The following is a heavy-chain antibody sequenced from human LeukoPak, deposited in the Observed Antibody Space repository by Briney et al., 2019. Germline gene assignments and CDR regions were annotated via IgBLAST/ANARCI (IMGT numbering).Heavy chain of an antibody. D-gene: IGHD4-17*01. V-gene: IGHV7-4-1*02. CDR2: INTNTGNP. CDR1: GYTFTSYA. J-gene: IGHJ4*02. CDR3: ARDPDYGDYGDYFDY. Sequence: ASVKVSCKASGYTFTSYAMNWVRQAPGQGLEWMGWINTNTGNPTYAQGFTGRSVFSLDTSVSTAYPQISSLKAEDTAVYYCARDPDYGDYGDYFDYWGQGTLVTVSS.